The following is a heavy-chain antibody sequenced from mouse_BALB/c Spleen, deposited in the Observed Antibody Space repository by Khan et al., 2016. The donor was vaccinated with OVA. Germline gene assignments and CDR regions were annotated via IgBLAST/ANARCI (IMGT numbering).Heavy chain of an antibody. CDR3: ARIKKIVATYFDY. J-gene: IGHJ2*01. Sequence: QVQLKQSGAELVKAGASVKMSCKASGYTFTSYWMHWVKQRLGQGLEWFAETNPTNGRTYYNEKFKSKATLTVDKSSSTAYMLLSGPTFEDFAVYYGARIKKIVATYFDYWGQGTTLTVAS. CDR2: TNPTNGRT. D-gene: IGHD1-1*01. CDR1: GYTFTSYW. V-gene: IGHV1S81*02.